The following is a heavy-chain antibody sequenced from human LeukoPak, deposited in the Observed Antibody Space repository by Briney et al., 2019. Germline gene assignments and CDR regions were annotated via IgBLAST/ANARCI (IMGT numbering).Heavy chain of an antibody. CDR3: ARDGNSSCNPRSCYSGYYYHGIDV. J-gene: IGHJ6*02. V-gene: IGHV3-11*01. CDR2: ISSSGNTI. Sequence: PGGSLRLSCAASGFTFSDYYMSWIRQAPGKGLEWVSYISSSGNTISYADSVKGRFTISRDSAKNSLYLQMNSLRAEDTAVYYCARDGNSSCNPRSCYSGYYYHGIDVWGQGTTVTVSS. CDR1: GFTFSDYY. D-gene: IGHD2-15*01.